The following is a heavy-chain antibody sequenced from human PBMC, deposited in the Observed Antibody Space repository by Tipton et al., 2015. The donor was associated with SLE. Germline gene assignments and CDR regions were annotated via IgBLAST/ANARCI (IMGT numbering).Heavy chain of an antibody. V-gene: IGHV3-23*01. CDR3: AKDRAMIVVGDAFDI. CDR1: GFTFSSYA. CDR2: ISGSGGST. Sequence: SLRLSCAASGFTFSSYAMSWVRQAPGKGLEWVSAISGSGGSTYYADAVKGRFTTSRDNSKNTLYLQMNSLRAEDTAVYYCAKDRAMIVVGDAFDIWGQGTMVTVSS. D-gene: IGHD3-22*01. J-gene: IGHJ3*02.